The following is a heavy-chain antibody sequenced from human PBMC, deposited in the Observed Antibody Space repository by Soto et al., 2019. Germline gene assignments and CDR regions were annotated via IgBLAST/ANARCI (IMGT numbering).Heavy chain of an antibody. Sequence: SETLSLTCTVSGGSISSGDYYWSWIRQPPGKGLEWIGYIYYSGSTYYNPSLKSRVTISVDTSKNQFSLKLSSVTAADTAVYYCARDQDGSGTDYYYYYGMDVWGQGTTVTVSS. CDR1: GGSISSGDYY. CDR3: ARDQDGSGTDYYYYYGMDV. V-gene: IGHV4-30-4*01. CDR2: IYYSGST. D-gene: IGHD3-10*01. J-gene: IGHJ6*02.